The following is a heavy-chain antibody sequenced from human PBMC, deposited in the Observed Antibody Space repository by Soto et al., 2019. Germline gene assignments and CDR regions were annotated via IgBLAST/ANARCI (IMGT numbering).Heavy chain of an antibody. CDR1: GGSFSGYY. CDR3: ASLYGSGSYYSGDAFDI. Sequence: QVQLQQWGAGLLKPSETLSLTCAVYGGSFSGYYWSWIRQPPGKGLEWIGEINHSGSTNYNPSLKSRVTISVDTSKNQFSLKLSSETAADTAVYYCASLYGSGSYYSGDAFDIWGQGTMVTVSS. D-gene: IGHD3-10*01. V-gene: IGHV4-34*01. J-gene: IGHJ3*02. CDR2: INHSGST.